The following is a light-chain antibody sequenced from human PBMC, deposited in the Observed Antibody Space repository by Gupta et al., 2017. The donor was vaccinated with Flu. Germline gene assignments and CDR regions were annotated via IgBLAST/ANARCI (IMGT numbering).Light chain of an antibody. CDR3: EAWDDSLGGQWV. V-gene: IGLV1-47*01. CDR2: RND. CDR1: GSNIGSGY. Sequence: QSVLTQPPSASGTPGQRVTISCSGGGSNIGSGYVHWYQQLPGTSPNLLIYRNDQRPSGGPDRFSGSKSGASASLAISGLRSEEEGDYYCEAWDDSLGGQWVFGEGTKVTVL. J-gene: IGLJ3*02.